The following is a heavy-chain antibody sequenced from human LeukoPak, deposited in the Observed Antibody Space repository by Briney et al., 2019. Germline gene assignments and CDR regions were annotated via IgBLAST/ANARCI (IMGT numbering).Heavy chain of an antibody. D-gene: IGHD6-19*01. J-gene: IGHJ4*02. CDR3: AKDYRAYSSGSGLGY. CDR1: GFTFDDYA. V-gene: IGHV3-9*01. Sequence: GGSLTLSCAASGFTFDDYAMHWVRQAPGKALEWVSGISWNSGSIGYADSVKGRFTISRDNAKNSLYLQMNSLRAEDTALYYCAKDYRAYSSGSGLGYWGQGTLVTVSS. CDR2: ISWNSGSI.